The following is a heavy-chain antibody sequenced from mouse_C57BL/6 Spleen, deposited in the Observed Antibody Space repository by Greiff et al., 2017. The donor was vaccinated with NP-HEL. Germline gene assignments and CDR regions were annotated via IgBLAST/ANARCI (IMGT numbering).Heavy chain of an antibody. Sequence: QVQLQQPGAELVRPGSSVKLSCKASGYTFTSYWMHWVKQRPIQGLEWIGNIDPSDSETHYNQKFKDKATLTVDKSSSTAYMQLSSLTSEDSAVYYCARKARDYYAMDYWGQGTSVTVSS. CDR3: ARKARDYYAMDY. CDR1: GYTFTSYW. V-gene: IGHV1-52*01. D-gene: IGHD3-3*01. CDR2: IDPSDSET. J-gene: IGHJ4*01.